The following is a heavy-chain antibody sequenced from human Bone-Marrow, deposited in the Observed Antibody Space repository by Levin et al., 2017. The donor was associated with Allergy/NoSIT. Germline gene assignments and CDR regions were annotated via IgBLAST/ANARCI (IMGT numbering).Heavy chain of an antibody. CDR2: ISGSGATR. V-gene: IGHV3-48*03. J-gene: IGHJ4*02. CDR1: GFSFSSHE. Sequence: SCTTSGFSFSSHEMNWVRQAPGKGLEWVSHISGSGATRNYADSVQGRFTISRDNAKNSLYLQMTSLRAEDTALYYCARVTRTGYSSSWFYYRDYWGQGTRVIVSS. CDR3: ARVTRTGYSSSWFYYRDY. D-gene: IGHD6-13*01.